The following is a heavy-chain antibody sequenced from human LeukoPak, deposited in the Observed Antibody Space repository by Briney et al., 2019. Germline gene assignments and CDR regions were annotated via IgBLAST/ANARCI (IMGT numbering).Heavy chain of an antibody. CDR2: IDPSGGST. D-gene: IGHD5-18*01. CDR3: ARDWGIQQWPPSYFDY. CDR1: GYTFTNYY. J-gene: IGHJ4*02. Sequence: ASVKVSCKASGYTFTNYYMHWVRQAPGQGLEWMGIIDPSGGSTTYAQKFQGRVTMTRDTSTSTVYMELTSLRPEDTAMYYCARDWGIQQWPPSYFDYWGQGTLVTVSS. V-gene: IGHV1-46*01.